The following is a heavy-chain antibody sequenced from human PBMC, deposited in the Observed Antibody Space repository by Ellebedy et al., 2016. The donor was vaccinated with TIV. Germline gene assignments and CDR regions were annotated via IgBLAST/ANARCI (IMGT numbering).Heavy chain of an antibody. CDR1: GGTFSSYA. V-gene: IGHV1-69*13. Sequence: SVKVSCXASGGTFSSYAISWVRQAPGQGLEWMGGIIPIFGTANYAQKFQGRVTITADESTSTAYMELSSLRSEDTAVYYCARDHGVPRPGYLGGMDVWGQGTTVTVSS. CDR2: IIPIFGTA. D-gene: IGHD1-1*01. CDR3: ARDHGVPRPGYLGGMDV. J-gene: IGHJ6*02.